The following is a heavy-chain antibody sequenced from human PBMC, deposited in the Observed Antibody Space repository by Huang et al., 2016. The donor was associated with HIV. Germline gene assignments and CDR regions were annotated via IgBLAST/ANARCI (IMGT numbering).Heavy chain of an antibody. CDR3: VRDSSSGLQLRY. Sequence: EVQLVESGGGLAQPGGSLRLSCVASGYTFSTYSMNWVRQAPGKGREGVSYISKTSGATSYAESVKGRFTVSRDNVKNSLYLQMNRLRVEDTAMYYCVRDSSSGLQLRYWGQGALVIVS. V-gene: IGHV3-48*01. J-gene: IGHJ4*02. D-gene: IGHD3-22*01. CDR1: GYTFSTYS. CDR2: ISKTSGAT.